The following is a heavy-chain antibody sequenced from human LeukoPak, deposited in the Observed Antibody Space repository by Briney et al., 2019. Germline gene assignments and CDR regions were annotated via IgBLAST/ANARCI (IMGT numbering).Heavy chain of an antibody. V-gene: IGHV4-34*01. CDR2: INHSGST. CDR1: GGSFSGYY. J-gene: IGHJ6*02. CDR3: ATLVVPAATVYYSMDV. Sequence: SETLSLTCAVYGGSFSGYYWSWIRQPPGKGLEWIGEINHSGSTNYNPSLKSRVTISVDTSKNQFSLKLSSVTAADTAVYYCATLVVPAATVYYSMDVWGQGTTVTVSS. D-gene: IGHD2-2*01.